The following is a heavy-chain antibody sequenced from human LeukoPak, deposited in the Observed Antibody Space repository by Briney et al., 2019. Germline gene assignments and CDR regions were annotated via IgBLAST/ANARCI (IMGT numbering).Heavy chain of an antibody. CDR3: GRPSGYYGSGSLADA. Sequence: GESLKIPCSGSGYTFSSNWNGWGRQMPGKGLEGMGTIYPGDCDTRYSPSFEGPVIISADKSKSTAYLEWSSLKTSDTAMYYCGRPSGYYGSGSLADAWSQGTLVTVSS. J-gene: IGHJ5*02. D-gene: IGHD3-10*01. V-gene: IGHV5-51*01. CDR1: GYTFSSNW. CDR2: IYPGDCDT.